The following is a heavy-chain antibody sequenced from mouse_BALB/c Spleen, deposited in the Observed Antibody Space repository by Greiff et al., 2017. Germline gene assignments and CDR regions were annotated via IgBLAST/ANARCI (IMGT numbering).Heavy chain of an antibody. V-gene: IGHV5-17*02. J-gene: IGHJ3*01. CDR2: ISSGSSTI. Sequence: EVQLVESGGGLVQPGGSRKLSCAASGFTFSSFGMHWVRQAPEKGLEWVAYISSGSSTIYYADTVKGRFTISRDNPKNTLFLQMTSLRSEDTAMYYCARGGSSGSSPWFADWGQGTLVTVSA. CDR3: ARGGSSGSSPWFAD. CDR1: GFTFSSFG. D-gene: IGHD3-1*01.